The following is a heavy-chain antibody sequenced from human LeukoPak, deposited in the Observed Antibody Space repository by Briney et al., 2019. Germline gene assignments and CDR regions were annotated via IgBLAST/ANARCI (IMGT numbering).Heavy chain of an antibody. CDR2: ISSSSSAI. D-gene: IGHD3-9*01. CDR3: AREGRYDILTGYPFDYYMDV. V-gene: IGHV3-48*01. J-gene: IGHJ6*03. Sequence: GSLRLSCAASGFTFSSYSMNWVRQAPGKGLEWVSYISSSSSAIYYADSVKGRFTISRDNAKNSLYLQMNSLRAEDTAVYYCAREGRYDILTGYPFDYYMDVWGKGTTVTVSS. CDR1: GFTFSSYS.